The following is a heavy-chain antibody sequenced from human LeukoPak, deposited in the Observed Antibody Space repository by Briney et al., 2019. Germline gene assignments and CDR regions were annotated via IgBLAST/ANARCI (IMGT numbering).Heavy chain of an antibody. CDR1: GFTFSSNG. Sequence: GGSLRLSCAASGFTFSSNGTHWVRQAPGKGLECVAFIRYDGSNKYYADSVKGRFTISRDNSKNTLYLQMNSLTSEDTAVYCCAKAGTVGAAYIYSEYCGQVALGTVSS. V-gene: IGHV3-30*02. D-gene: IGHD2-15*01. J-gene: IGHJ4*02. CDR3: AKAGTVGAAYIYSEY. CDR2: IRYDGSNK.